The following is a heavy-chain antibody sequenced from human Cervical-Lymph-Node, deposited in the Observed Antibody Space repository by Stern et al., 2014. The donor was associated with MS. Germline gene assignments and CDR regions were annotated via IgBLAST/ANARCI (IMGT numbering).Heavy chain of an antibody. D-gene: IGHD3-22*01. J-gene: IGHJ5*02. CDR2: ISAYNGNT. CDR3: ARESDDSSGSSWLDP. V-gene: IGHV1-18*01. Sequence: VQLLESGAEVKKPGASVKVSCKASAYTFNSYDISWVRQAPGQGLEWMGWISAYNGNTIYAQKFQGRVTMTTDTSTTTAYMELWGLTSDDTAVYYCARESDDSSGSSWLDPWGQGTLVTVSS. CDR1: AYTFNSYD.